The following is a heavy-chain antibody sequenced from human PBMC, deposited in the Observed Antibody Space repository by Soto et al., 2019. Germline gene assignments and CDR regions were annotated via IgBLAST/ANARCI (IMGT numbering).Heavy chain of an antibody. CDR1: GGSISTGGYY. CDR2: INYSGRT. CDR3: AIYYFDSRGYYRHFDN. Sequence: QVQLQESGPGLVKPSQTLSLTCTVSGGSISTGGYYWSWIRQPPGKGLEWIAYINYSGRTYYNPSLKSRVAISVDTSNNQFSLRLSSVTAADTAMYYCAIYYFDSRGYYRHFDNWGQGTLVTVSS. J-gene: IGHJ4*02. D-gene: IGHD3-22*01. V-gene: IGHV4-31*03.